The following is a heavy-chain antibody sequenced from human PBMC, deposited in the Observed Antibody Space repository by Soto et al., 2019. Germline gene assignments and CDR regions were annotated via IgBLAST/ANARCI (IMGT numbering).Heavy chain of an antibody. D-gene: IGHD3-10*01. V-gene: IGHV4-38-2*02. CDR2: IYHSGTT. J-gene: IGHJ6*02. CDR1: GDSISSAYF. CDR3: ERDRLERHYGSGSYYFRYGMDV. Sequence: PSETLSLTCAVSGDSISSAYFWAWIRQPPGKGLEWIGSIYHSGTTYYNPSFNSRVTISVDTSRNQFSLKLSSVTAADTAVYYCERDRLERHYGSGSYYFRYGMDVWGQGNTVTVSS.